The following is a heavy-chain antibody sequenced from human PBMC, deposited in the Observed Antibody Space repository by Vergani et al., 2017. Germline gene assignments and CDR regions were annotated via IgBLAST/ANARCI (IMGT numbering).Heavy chain of an antibody. CDR1: GGSISSYY. Sequence: QVQLQESGPGLVKPSETLSLTCTVSGGSISSYYWSWIRQPPGKGLEWIGYIYYSGSTNCNPSLKSRVTISVDTSKNQFSLKLSSVTAADTAVYYCARSDYGEYEGYWGQGTLVTVSS. CDR2: IYYSGST. J-gene: IGHJ4*02. V-gene: IGHV4-59*01. D-gene: IGHD4-17*01. CDR3: ARSDYGEYEGY.